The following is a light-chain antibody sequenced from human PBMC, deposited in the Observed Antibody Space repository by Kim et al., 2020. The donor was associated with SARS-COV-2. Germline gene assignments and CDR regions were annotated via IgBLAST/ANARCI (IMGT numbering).Light chain of an antibody. V-gene: IGLV3-1*01. CDR2: QDS. CDR3: QAWDSRTAV. CDR1: KLGDKY. J-gene: IGLJ1*01. Sequence: VSQGKTASNTWAGEKLGDKYACWYQQKPGQSPVLVIYQDSKRPSGIPERFSGSNAGNTATLTISGTQAMDEADYYCQAWDSRTAVFGTGTKVTVL.